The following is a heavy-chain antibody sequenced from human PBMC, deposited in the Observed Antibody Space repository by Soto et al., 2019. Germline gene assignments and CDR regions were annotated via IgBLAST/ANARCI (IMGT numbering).Heavy chain of an antibody. J-gene: IGHJ4*02. Sequence: PGESLKISCQGSGYTFANYWIAGVRQMSGKGLEWMGLIYPGNSDTRFSPSFRGQVTFSVDNSNNTAYLQWSSLKASDTAMYFCARQGEAVVVDSWGQGTSVTVSS. CDR2: IYPGNSDT. V-gene: IGHV5-51*01. D-gene: IGHD6-19*01. CDR1: GYTFANYW. CDR3: ARQGEAVVVDS.